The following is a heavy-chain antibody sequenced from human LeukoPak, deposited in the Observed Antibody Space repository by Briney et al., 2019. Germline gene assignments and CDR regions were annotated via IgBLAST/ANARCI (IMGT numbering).Heavy chain of an antibody. CDR2: IFYSGST. J-gene: IGHJ6*02. Sequence: SQTLSLTCSVSGGSISSVGYYWSWIRQLPGKGLEWIGYIFYSGSTHYNPSLRSRVTISIDTSKNQFSLNLSSVTAADTAVYYCARDRGIVIEPAVYGMDVWGQGTTVTVSS. CDR1: GGSISSVGYY. V-gene: IGHV4-31*03. D-gene: IGHD2-2*01. CDR3: ARDRGIVIEPAVYGMDV.